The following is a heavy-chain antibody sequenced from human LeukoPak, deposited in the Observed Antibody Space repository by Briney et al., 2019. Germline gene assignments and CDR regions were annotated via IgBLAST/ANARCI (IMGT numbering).Heavy chain of an antibody. J-gene: IGHJ4*02. V-gene: IGHV4-59*02. D-gene: IGHD2-2*01. CDR2: IYYSGST. CDR3: ARDLGYCESTSCYGGYYFDY. Sequence: SETLSLTCTVSGGSVSRYYWSWIRQPPGKGLEWIGYIYYSGSTNYNPSLRSRVTISLDTSKNQFSLKLNSVTAADTAVYYCARDLGYCESTSCYGGYYFDYWGQGILVTVSS. CDR1: GGSVSRYY.